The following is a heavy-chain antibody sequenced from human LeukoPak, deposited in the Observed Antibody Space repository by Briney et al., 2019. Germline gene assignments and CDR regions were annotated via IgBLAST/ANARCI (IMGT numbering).Heavy chain of an antibody. J-gene: IGHJ4*02. V-gene: IGHV4-30-4*08. CDR1: GGSISSGDYY. CDR2: IYYSGST. D-gene: IGHD1-14*01. Sequence: PSQTLSLTCAVSGGSISSGDYYWSWIRQPPGKGLEWIGYIYYSGSTYYNPSLKSRVTISVDTSRNQFSLKLSSVTAADTAVYYCARVTLNQIFDYWGQGTLVTVSS. CDR3: ARVTLNQIFDY.